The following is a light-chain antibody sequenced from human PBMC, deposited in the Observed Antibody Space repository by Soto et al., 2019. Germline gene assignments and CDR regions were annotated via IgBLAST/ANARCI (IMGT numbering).Light chain of an antibody. J-gene: IGLJ2*01. CDR2: GSS. Sequence: QSVLTQPPSASGTPGQRVTISCSGSSSSIGAGYDVHWYQQLPGTAPKVLIYGSSNRPSGVPDRFSGSKSGTSASLAITGLQAEDEADYYCQSYDTSLSALVVFGGGTKVTVL. CDR1: SSSIGAGYD. V-gene: IGLV1-40*01. CDR3: QSYDTSLSALVV.